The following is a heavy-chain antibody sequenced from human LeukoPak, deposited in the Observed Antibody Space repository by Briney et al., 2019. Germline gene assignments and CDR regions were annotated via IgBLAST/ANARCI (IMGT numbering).Heavy chain of an antibody. CDR3: ALPAHTSLWGWFDP. V-gene: IGHV1-69*05. Sequence: ASVKVSCKASGGTFSSYAISWVQQAPGQGLEWMGGIIPIFGTANYAQKFQGRVTITTDESTSTAYMELSSLRSEDTAVYYCALPAHTSLWGWFDPWGQGTLVTVSS. J-gene: IGHJ5*02. D-gene: IGHD2-2*01. CDR1: GGTFSSYA. CDR2: IIPIFGTA.